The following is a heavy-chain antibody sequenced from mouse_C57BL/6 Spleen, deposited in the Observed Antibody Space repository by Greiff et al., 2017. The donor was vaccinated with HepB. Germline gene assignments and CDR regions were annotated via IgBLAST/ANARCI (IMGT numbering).Heavy chain of an antibody. CDR2: IYPGDGDT. Sequence: QVQLQQSGPELVKPGASVKISCKASGYAFSSSWMNWVKQRPGKGLEWIGRIYPGDGDTNYNGKFKGKATLTADKSSSTAYMQLSSLTSEDSAVYLCARGGSSGYVSMDYWGQGTSVTVSS. J-gene: IGHJ4*01. CDR3: ARGGSSGYVSMDY. CDR1: GYAFSSSW. V-gene: IGHV1-82*01. D-gene: IGHD3-2*02.